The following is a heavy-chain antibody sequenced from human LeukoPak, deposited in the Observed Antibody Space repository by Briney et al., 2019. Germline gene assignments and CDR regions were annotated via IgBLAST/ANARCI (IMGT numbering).Heavy chain of an antibody. J-gene: IGHJ3*02. V-gene: IGHV1-69*05. CDR1: GGTFSSYA. Sequence: ASVKVSCKASGGTFSSYAISWLRQAPGQGLEWMGRIIPIFGTANYAQKFQGRVTITTDESTSTAYMELSSLRSEDTAVYYCARELKAGAFDIWGQGTMVTVSS. CDR3: ARELKAGAFDI. CDR2: IIPIFGTA. D-gene: IGHD6-19*01.